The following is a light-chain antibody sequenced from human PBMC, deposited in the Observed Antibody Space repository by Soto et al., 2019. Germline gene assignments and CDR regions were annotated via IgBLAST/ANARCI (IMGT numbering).Light chain of an antibody. J-gene: IGLJ1*01. Sequence: QSGMTQPASESGYPGQSNTISCTGTSSDVGASKYVSWYQQHPGEAPKLILYEVTYRPSGVSNRFSGAKSGNTASLTVSGLRAEDEADYYCSSKTSSGTLYVFGAGTKVTVL. CDR3: SSKTSSGTLYV. V-gene: IGLV2-14*01. CDR2: EVT. CDR1: SSDVGASKY.